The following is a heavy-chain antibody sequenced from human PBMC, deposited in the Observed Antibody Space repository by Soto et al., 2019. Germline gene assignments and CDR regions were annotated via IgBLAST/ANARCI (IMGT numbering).Heavy chain of an antibody. CDR2: IYTTGSA. J-gene: IGHJ4*02. V-gene: IGHV4-4*07. CDR3: AREIKQYYYDSGGYYTDY. D-gene: IGHD3-22*01. Sequence: SETLSLTCTVAGGSINSYCWSLIRQPAGKGLEWIGRIYTTGSANYNPSLNSRVTMSVDTSKNQFSLTLSSVTAADTAVYYCAREIKQYYYDSGGYYTDYWGQGTLVTVSS. CDR1: GGSINSYC.